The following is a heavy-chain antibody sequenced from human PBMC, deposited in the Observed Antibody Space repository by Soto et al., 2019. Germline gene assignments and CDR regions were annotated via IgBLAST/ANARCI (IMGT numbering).Heavy chain of an antibody. CDR1: GGSISSGGYY. Sequence: SETLSLTCTVSGGSISSGGYYWSWIRQHPGKGLEWIGYIYYSGSTYYNPSLKSRVTISVDTSKNQFSLKLSSVTAADTAVYSCARDSRCSGGSCYHFDYWGQGTLVTVSS. CDR2: IYYSGST. V-gene: IGHV4-31*03. CDR3: ARDSRCSGGSCYHFDY. J-gene: IGHJ4*02. D-gene: IGHD2-15*01.